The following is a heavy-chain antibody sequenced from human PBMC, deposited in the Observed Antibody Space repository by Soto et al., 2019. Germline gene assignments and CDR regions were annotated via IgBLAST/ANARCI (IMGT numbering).Heavy chain of an antibody. CDR1: GGSISSYY. CDR3: AREPTRGELLYRMDA. D-gene: IGHD1-7*01. Sequence: SETLSLTCTVSGGSISSYYWNWIRQPPGKGLEWIGYIYYSGSTNNNPPLKSRVTISVDTSKNQFSLKLRSVTAADTAVYYCAREPTRGELLYRMDAWGQGTTVTVSS. J-gene: IGHJ6*02. V-gene: IGHV4-59*01. CDR2: IYYSGST.